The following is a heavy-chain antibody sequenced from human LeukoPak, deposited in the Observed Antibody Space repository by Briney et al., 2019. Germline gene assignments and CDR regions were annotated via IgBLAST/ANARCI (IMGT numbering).Heavy chain of an antibody. CDR3: ALTYYDFWSGYSPYYYYGMDV. CDR1: GYTFTGYY. Sequence: ASVKVSCKASGYTFTGYYMHWVRQAPGQGLEWMGWINPNSGGTNYAQKFQGRVTMTRDTSISTAYMELSRLGSDDTAVYYCALTYYDFWSGYSPYYYYGMDVWGQGTTVTVSS. D-gene: IGHD3-3*01. J-gene: IGHJ6*02. CDR2: INPNSGGT. V-gene: IGHV1-2*02.